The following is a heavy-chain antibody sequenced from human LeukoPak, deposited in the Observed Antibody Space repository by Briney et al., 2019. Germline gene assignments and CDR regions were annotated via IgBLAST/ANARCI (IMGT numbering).Heavy chain of an antibody. J-gene: IGHJ4*02. V-gene: IGHV3-53*04. Sequence: GGSLRLSCAASGFTVSSNYMSWVRQAPGKGLEWVSVIYSGGSTYYADSVKGRFTISRHNSKNTLYLQMNSLRAEDTAVYYCARDGGEDYYDSSGYYLLDYWGQGTLVTVSS. D-gene: IGHD3-22*01. CDR3: ARDGGEDYYDSSGYYLLDY. CDR1: GFTVSSNY. CDR2: IYSGGST.